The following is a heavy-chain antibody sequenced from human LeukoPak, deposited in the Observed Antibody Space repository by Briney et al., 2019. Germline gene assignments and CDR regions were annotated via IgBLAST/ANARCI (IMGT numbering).Heavy chain of an antibody. V-gene: IGHV4-34*01. J-gene: IGHJ4*02. CDR3: ARKHDY. CDR1: GGSFSGYY. CDR2: INHSGSA. Sequence: SETLSLTCAVYGGSFSGYYWSWIRQPPGKGLEWIGEINHSGSANYNPSLKSRVTISVDTSKNQFSLKLSSVTAADTAVYYCARKHDYWGQGTLVTVSS.